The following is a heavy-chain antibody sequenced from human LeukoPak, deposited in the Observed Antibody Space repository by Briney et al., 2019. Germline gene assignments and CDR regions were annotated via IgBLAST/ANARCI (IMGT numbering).Heavy chain of an antibody. D-gene: IGHD5-24*01. Sequence: PSETLSLTCTVSGGSISSGGYYWSWLRQPPGKGLEWIGYVYFAGNTYYNPSLNSRVTISVDWSKNQFCLKLSSVTVADTAVYYCAREGDGVTAFDIWGQGTMVTVSS. CDR1: GGSISSGGYY. V-gene: IGHV4-30-2*01. CDR3: AREGDGVTAFDI. J-gene: IGHJ3*02. CDR2: VYFAGNT.